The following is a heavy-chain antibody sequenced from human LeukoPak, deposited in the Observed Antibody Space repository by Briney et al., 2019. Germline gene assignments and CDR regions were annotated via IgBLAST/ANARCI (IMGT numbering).Heavy chain of an antibody. D-gene: IGHD3-22*01. CDR1: GFTFSDYY. J-gene: IGHJ4*02. V-gene: IGHV3-11*01. Sequence: GGSLRLSCAASGFTFSDYYMSWIRQAPGKGLEWIAYITVSSSTMFYADPVKGRFIISRDNAKNSVYLVMNSLRAEDTAVYYCARDYDSSAYYHGYFDYWGQGTLVTVSS. CDR2: ITVSSSTM. CDR3: ARDYDSSAYYHGYFDY.